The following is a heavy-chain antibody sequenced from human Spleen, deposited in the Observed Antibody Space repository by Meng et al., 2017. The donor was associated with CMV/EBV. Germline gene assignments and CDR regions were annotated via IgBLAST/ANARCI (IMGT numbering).Heavy chain of an antibody. CDR1: TSDNW. D-gene: IGHD2-2*01. CDR2: IYRSGST. V-gene: IGHV4-4*02. Sequence: TSDNWWGWVRQPPGKGLEWIGEIYRSGSTNYNPSLKSRVTISLDKYKNQFSLKMSSVTAADTAVYYCARDSRYCTRTSCYPTYFDFWGQGTLVTVSS. CDR3: ARDSRYCTRTSCYPTYFDF. J-gene: IGHJ4*02.